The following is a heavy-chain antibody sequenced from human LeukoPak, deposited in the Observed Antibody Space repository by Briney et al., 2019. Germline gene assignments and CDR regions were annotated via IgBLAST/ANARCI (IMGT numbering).Heavy chain of an antibody. D-gene: IGHD2-15*01. CDR1: GFTFRSYA. V-gene: IGHV3-23*01. CDR3: AKDRIASPPQGRFDP. J-gene: IGHJ5*02. Sequence: GGSLRLSCAASGFTFRSYAMSWVRQAPGKGLEWVSGISGSGDSLYYAGSVKGRFTISRDNSQNTLYLHMNNLGAEDTAIYYCAKDRIASPPQGRFDPWGQGTLVTVSS. CDR2: ISGSGDSL.